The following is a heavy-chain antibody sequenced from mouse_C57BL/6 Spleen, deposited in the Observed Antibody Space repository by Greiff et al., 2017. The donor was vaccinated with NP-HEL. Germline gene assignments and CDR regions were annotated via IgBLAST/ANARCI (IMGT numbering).Heavy chain of an antibody. J-gene: IGHJ2*01. D-gene: IGHD1-1*01. V-gene: IGHV14-2*01. CDR3: ARGTTVPPNFDY. CDR2: IDPEDGET. Sequence: VHVKQSGAELVKPGASVKLSCTASGFNIKDYYMHWVKQRTEQGLEWIGRIDPEDGETKYAPKFQGKATITADTSSNTAYLQLSSLTSEDTAVYYCARGTTVPPNFDYWGQGTTLTVSS. CDR1: GFNIKDYY.